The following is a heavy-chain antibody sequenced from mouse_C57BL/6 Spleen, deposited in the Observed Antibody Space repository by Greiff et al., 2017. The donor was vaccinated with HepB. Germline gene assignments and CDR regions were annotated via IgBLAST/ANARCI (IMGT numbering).Heavy chain of an antibody. Sequence: EVQLQQSVAELVRLGASVKLSCTASGFNIKNTYMHWVKQRPEQGLEWIGRIDPANSNNKYTPKFQGKATITADTSSNTAYLQRSSLTAEDTGIYYCAMGYGSPYFDYRGKGTTLTVSS. CDR1: GFNIKNTY. J-gene: IGHJ2*01. D-gene: IGHD1-1*01. CDR2: IDPANSNN. CDR3: AMGYGSPYFDY. V-gene: IGHV14-3*01.